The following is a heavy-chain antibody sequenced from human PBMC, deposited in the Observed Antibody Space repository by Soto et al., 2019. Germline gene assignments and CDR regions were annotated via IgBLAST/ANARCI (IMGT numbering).Heavy chain of an antibody. CDR3: VVVVGATYYYYGMDV. D-gene: IGHD2-15*01. J-gene: IGHJ6*02. CDR2: IIPIFGTA. Sequence: QVQLVQSGAEVKKPGSSVKVSCKASGGTFSSYAISWVRQAPGQGLEWMGGIIPIFGTANYAQKFQGRVKSTADDCTSTAYVELSSLRSEDTGVYYCVVVVGATYYYYGMDVWGQGTTVTVSS. V-gene: IGHV1-69*12. CDR1: GGTFSSYA.